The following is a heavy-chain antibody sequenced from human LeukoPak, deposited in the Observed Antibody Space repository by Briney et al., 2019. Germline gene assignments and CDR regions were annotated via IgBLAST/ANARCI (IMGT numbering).Heavy chain of an antibody. V-gene: IGHV4-39*01. CDR1: GVSISSSSYY. Sequence: SETLSLTCTVSGVSISSSSYYWGWIRQPPGKGLEWIGSIYYSGSTYYNPSLKSRVTISVDTSKNQFSLKLSSVTAADTAVYYCARALGYCSGGSCTRGYNWFDPWGQGTLVTVPS. CDR3: ARALGYCSGGSCTRGYNWFDP. CDR2: IYYSGST. D-gene: IGHD2-15*01. J-gene: IGHJ5*02.